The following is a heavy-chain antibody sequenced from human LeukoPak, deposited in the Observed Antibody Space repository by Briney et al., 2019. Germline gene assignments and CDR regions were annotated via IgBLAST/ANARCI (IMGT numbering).Heavy chain of an antibody. CDR2: MNPNSGNT. CDR1: GYTFTSYD. D-gene: IGHD6-19*01. CDR3: AMKRVAVAGTGFD. Sequence: GASVKVSCKASGYTFTSYDINWVRQATGQGLEWMGWMNPNSGNTAYAQKFQGRVTMTRNTSISTTYMELSSLRSEDTAVYYCAMKRVAVAGTGFDWGQGTLVTVSS. J-gene: IGHJ4*02. V-gene: IGHV1-8*01.